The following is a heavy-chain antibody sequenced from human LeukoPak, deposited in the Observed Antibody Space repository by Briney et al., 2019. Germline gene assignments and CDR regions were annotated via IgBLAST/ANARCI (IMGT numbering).Heavy chain of an antibody. CDR1: GFTFSNYW. D-gene: IGHD2-2*01. CDR2: INSDGSWT. J-gene: IGHJ4*02. Sequence: GGSLRLSCAASGFTFSNYWMYWVRQPPGKGLVWVSHINSDGSWTGYADSVKGRFTISKDNAKNMVYLHMNSLRVDDTAVYYCVSFYETYWGRGTLVTVSS. V-gene: IGHV3-74*01. CDR3: VSFYETY.